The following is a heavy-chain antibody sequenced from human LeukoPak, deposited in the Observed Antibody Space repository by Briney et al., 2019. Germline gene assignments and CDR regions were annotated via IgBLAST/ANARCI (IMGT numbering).Heavy chain of an antibody. CDR1: GFTFSSYS. Sequence: PGGSLRLSCAASGFTFSSYSMNWVRQAPGKGLEEVSYISTGSSTIYYADSVKGRFTISRDNAKNSLYLQMNSLRDEDTAVYYCARDVERTGGTYYYSSGSPRGWGQGTLVTVSS. CDR2: ISTGSSTI. J-gene: IGHJ4*02. CDR3: ARDVERTGGTYYYSSGSPRG. D-gene: IGHD3-10*01. V-gene: IGHV3-48*02.